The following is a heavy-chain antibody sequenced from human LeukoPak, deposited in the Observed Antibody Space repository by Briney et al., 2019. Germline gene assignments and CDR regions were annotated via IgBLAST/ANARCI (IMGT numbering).Heavy chain of an antibody. CDR1: GGSISSSSYY. J-gene: IGHJ4*02. CDR2: IYYSGST. Sequence: PSETLSLTCTVSGGSISSSSYYWGWIRQPPGKGLEWIGSIYYSGSTYYNPSLKSRVTISVDTSKNQFSLKLGSVTAADTAVYYCARLRSAQFDYWGQGTLVTVSS. V-gene: IGHV4-39*01. CDR3: ARLRSAQFDY. D-gene: IGHD2-15*01.